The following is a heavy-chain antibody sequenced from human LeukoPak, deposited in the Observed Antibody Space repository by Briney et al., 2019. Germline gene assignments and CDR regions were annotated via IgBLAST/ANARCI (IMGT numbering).Heavy chain of an antibody. Sequence: PGGSLRLSCAASGFTFSNYAIHWVRQAPGKGLEWVAVISYDGSNKNYADSVKGRFTISRDNSKKTLYLQMNSLRAEDTAVYYCARGLFRFCSSGSCLSPFDYWGQGTLVAVSS. CDR1: GFTFSNYA. D-gene: IGHD2-15*01. CDR2: ISYDGSNK. CDR3: ARGLFRFCSSGSCLSPFDY. V-gene: IGHV3-30*04. J-gene: IGHJ4*02.